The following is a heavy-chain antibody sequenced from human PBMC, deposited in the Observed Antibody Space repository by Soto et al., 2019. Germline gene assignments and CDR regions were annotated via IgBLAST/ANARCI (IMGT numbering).Heavy chain of an antibody. CDR1: GYTFTGYY. V-gene: IGHV1-58*02. Sequence: VKVSCKASGYTFTGYYMHWVRQAPGQGLEWMGWIVVGSGNTNYAQKFQERVTITRDMSTSTAYMELSSLRSEDTAVYYCAAVYSDYFDYWXQGTLVTVSS. D-gene: IGHD5-12*01. J-gene: IGHJ4*02. CDR3: AAVYSDYFDY. CDR2: IVVGSGNT.